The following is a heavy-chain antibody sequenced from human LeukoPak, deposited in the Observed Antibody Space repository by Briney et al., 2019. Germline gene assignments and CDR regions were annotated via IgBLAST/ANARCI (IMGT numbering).Heavy chain of an antibody. J-gene: IGHJ3*02. CDR3: AKDDDYDFWSGYRGAFDI. V-gene: IGHV3-30*02. CDR2: IWHDGSNK. CDR1: GFTFSNYG. Sequence: PGGSLRLSCAASGFTFSNYGMHWVRQAPGKGLEWVAIIWHDGSNKYYTDSVKGRFTISRDNSKNTLYLQMNSLRAEDTAVYYCAKDDDYDFWSGYRGAFDIWGQGTMVTVSS. D-gene: IGHD3-3*01.